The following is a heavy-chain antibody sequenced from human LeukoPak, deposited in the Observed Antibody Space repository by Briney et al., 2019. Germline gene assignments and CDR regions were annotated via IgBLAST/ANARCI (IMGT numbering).Heavy chain of an antibody. CDR1: GFTFSSYE. D-gene: IGHD2-2*01. CDR2: ISSSGSTI. CDR3: ARDLEFCSSTSCYNWYFDL. Sequence: GGFLRLSCAASGFTFSSYEMNWVRQAPGKGLEWVSYISSSGSTIYYADSVKGRFTISRDNAKNSLYLQMNSLRAEDTAVYYCARDLEFCSSTSCYNWYFDLWGRGTLVTVSS. V-gene: IGHV3-48*03. J-gene: IGHJ2*01.